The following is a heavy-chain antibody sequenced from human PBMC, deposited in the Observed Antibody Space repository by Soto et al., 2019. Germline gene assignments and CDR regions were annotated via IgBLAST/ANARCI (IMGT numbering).Heavy chain of an antibody. V-gene: IGHV4-38-2*01. D-gene: IGHD3-10*01. CDR2: ISQSGST. J-gene: IGHJ4*02. Sequence: PSETLSLTCAVSFYSISSDNYWGWIRQPPGKGLEWVGSISQSGSTYYNPSLKSRVTISVDTSKNQFSLRLTSVTAADTAMYYCAQKGYDASGRKSLFDSWGQGTLVTVSS. CDR3: AQKGYDASGRKSLFDS. CDR1: FYSISSDNY.